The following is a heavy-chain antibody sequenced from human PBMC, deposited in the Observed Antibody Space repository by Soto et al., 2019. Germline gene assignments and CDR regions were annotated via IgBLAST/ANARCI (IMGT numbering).Heavy chain of an antibody. CDR1: GYTFTGYY. J-gene: IGHJ5*02. Sequence: QVQLVQSGAEVKKPGASVKVSCKASGYTFTGYYMHWVRQAPGQGLEWMGWINPNSGGTNYAQKFQGWVTMTRDTSISTAYMELSRLRSDDTAVYYCARDNIVGATVGWFDPWGQGTLVTVSS. CDR2: INPNSGGT. CDR3: ARDNIVGATVGWFDP. V-gene: IGHV1-2*04. D-gene: IGHD1-26*01.